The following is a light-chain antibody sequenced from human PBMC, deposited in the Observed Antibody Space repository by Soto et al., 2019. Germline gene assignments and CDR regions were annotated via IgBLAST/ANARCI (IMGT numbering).Light chain of an antibody. V-gene: IGLV2-8*01. CDR3: SSYAGINNLGV. CDR1: SSDVGGYKY. Sequence: QSVLTQPPSASGSTGQSVTISCTGTSSDVGGYKYVSWYQQHPGKAPKLMIFEVNKRPSGVPDRFSGSKSGNTASLTVSGLQAEDEADYYCSSYAGINNLGVFGTGTKLPVL. CDR2: EVN. J-gene: IGLJ1*01.